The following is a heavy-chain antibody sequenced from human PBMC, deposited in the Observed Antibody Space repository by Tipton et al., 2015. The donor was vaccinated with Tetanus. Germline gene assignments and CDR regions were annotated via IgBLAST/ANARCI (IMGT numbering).Heavy chain of an antibody. D-gene: IGHD2/OR15-2a*01. V-gene: IGHV3-66*01. Sequence: SLRLSCAASGFIVSSSYMSWVRQTPGKGLELVSIIYSGGRTNFADSVKGRFTISRDNSKNTLYLQMNSLSAEDTAVYYCARDIAIVRARDWYFDVWGRGTLVTVSS. J-gene: IGHJ2*01. CDR2: IYSGGRT. CDR3: ARDIAIVRARDWYFDV. CDR1: GFIVSSSY.